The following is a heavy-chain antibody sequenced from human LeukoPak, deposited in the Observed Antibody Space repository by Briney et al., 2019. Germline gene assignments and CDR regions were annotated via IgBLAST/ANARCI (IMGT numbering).Heavy chain of an antibody. D-gene: IGHD6-19*01. J-gene: IGHJ6*04. CDR3: ARVGKAVAAPLDV. Sequence: PGGSLRLSCVASGFTFSNYNMNWVRQAPGKRLEWVSSISSSSSYMYYADSLKGRFTISRDNAKNSLYLQMNSLRAEDTAVYYCARVGKAVAAPLDVWGKGTTVTVSS. V-gene: IGHV3-21*01. CDR2: ISSSSSYM. CDR1: GFTFSNYN.